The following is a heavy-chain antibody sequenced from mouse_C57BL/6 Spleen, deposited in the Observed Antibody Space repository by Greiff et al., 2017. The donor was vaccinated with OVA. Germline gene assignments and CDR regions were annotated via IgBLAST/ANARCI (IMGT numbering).Heavy chain of an antibody. Sequence: VQLQQSGAELVKPGASVKISCKASGYAFSSYWMNWVKQRPGKGLEWIGQIYPGDGDTNYNGKFKGKATLTADKSSSTAYMQLSSLTSEDSAVYFCARKLTTVVFDYWGQGTTLTVSS. V-gene: IGHV1-80*01. D-gene: IGHD1-1*01. CDR3: ARKLTTVVFDY. CDR1: GYAFSSYW. J-gene: IGHJ2*01. CDR2: IYPGDGDT.